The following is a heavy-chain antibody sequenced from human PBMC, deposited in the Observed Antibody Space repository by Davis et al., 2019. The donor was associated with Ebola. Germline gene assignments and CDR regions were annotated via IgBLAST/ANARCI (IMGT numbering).Heavy chain of an antibody. D-gene: IGHD4-17*01. Sequence: GGSLRLSCAASGFTFSSYSMNWVRQAPGKGLEWVSSISSSSSYIYYADSVKGRFTISRDNAKNSLYLQMNSLRAEDTAVYYCASATTVLKDFQHWGQGTLVTVSS. CDR2: ISSSSSYI. CDR3: ASATTVLKDFQH. J-gene: IGHJ1*01. CDR1: GFTFSSYS. V-gene: IGHV3-21*01.